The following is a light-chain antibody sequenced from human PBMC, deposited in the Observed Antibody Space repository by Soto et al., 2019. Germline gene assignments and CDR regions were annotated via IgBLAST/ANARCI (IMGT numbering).Light chain of an antibody. CDR3: QQYHICSVT. CDR1: QTIDGW. V-gene: IGKV1-5*03. CDR2: ETS. J-gene: IGKJ4*02. Sequence: DIQMTQSPSTLSASLGESVTISCRASQTIDGWLAWYQQRPGQPPSLLIYETSTWASGVPSRFSGSRSGTEFTLTINSLQPEDFATYYCQQYHICSVTFGRGTKVDIK.